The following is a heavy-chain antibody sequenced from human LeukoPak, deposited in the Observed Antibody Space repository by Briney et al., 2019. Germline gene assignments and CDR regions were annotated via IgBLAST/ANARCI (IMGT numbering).Heavy chain of an antibody. Sequence: GGSLRLSCAASGLTFSSYWMSWVRQAPGKGLEWVANIKQDGSEKYYVDSVKGRFTISRDNAKNSLYLQMNSLRAEDTAVYYCARGVAAAGWFDPWGQGTLVTVSS. V-gene: IGHV3-7*04. CDR3: ARGVAAAGWFDP. CDR1: GLTFSSYW. J-gene: IGHJ5*02. D-gene: IGHD6-13*01. CDR2: IKQDGSEK.